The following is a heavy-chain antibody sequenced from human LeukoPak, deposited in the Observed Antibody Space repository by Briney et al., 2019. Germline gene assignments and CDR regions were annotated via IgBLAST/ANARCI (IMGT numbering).Heavy chain of an antibody. CDR2: ISSSSSYI. CDR1: GFTFSSYS. J-gene: IGHJ4*02. V-gene: IGHV3-21*01. Sequence: GGSLRLSCAASGFTFSSYSMNWVRQAPGKGLEWVSSISSSSSYIYYADSVKGRFTISRDNAKNSLYLQMNSLRAEDTAVYYCARGPGTKLGLDYWGQGTLVTVSS. CDR3: ARGPGTKLGLDY. D-gene: IGHD1-7*01.